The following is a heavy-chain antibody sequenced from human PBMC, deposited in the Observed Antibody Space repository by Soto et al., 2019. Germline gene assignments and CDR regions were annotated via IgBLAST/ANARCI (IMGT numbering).Heavy chain of an antibody. Sequence: EVQLVESGGGLVKPGGSLRLSCAASGFTFSNAWMSWVRQAPGKGLEWVGRIKSKTDGGTTDYAAPVKGRFTISRDDSKNTLYLQINRLKTEETAVYYCPPPIRFLEWSYSFDYWGQGTLAPVSP. J-gene: IGHJ4*02. D-gene: IGHD3-3*01. CDR3: PPPIRFLEWSYSFDY. V-gene: IGHV3-15*01. CDR1: GFTFSNAW. CDR2: IKSKTDGGTT.